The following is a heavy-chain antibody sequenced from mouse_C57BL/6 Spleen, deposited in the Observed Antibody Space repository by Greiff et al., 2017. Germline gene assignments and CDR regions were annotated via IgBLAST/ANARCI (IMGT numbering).Heavy chain of an antibody. V-gene: IGHV1-81*01. J-gene: IGHJ4*01. CDR1: CYTFPSYG. CDR2: IYPRSGNT. CDR3: ARPGPISMDY. Sequence: QVQLKQSGAELARPGASVKLSCKASCYTFPSYGISWVKQRTGQGLEWIGEIYPRSGNTYYNEKFKGQATLTADKSSSPAYMELRSLAAEDSAVYFCARPGPISMDYWGQGTSVTVSS.